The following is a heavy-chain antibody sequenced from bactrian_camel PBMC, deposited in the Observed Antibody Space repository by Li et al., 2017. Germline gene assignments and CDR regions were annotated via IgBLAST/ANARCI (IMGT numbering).Heavy chain of an antibody. V-gene: IGHV3S53*01. J-gene: IGHJ4*01. CDR3: AARFSDYRCYLGSWSSGAY. D-gene: IGHD4*01. CDR2: IYPDGTT. CDR1: GYSVSTNC. Sequence: HVQLVESGGGSVEAGGSLRLSCTASGYSVSTNCMGWFRQAPPKEREQVAIIYPDGTTSHWHSVKGRFTNSRDNAENMIYLQMNNLKPEDTAMYYCAARFSDYRCYLGSWSSGAYWGQGTQVTVS.